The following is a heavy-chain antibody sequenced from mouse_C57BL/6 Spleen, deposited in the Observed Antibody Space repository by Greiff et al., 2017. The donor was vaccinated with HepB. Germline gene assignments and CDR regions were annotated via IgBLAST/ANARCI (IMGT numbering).Heavy chain of an antibody. D-gene: IGHD1-1*01. CDR1: GYTFTDYE. V-gene: IGHV1-15*01. CDR2: IDPETGGT. Sequence: QVQLQQSGAELVRPGASVTLSCKASGYTFTDYEMHWVKRTPVHGLEWIGAIDPETGGTAYNQKFKGKAILTADKSSSTAYMELRSLTSEDSAVYYCTYGRYYYAMDYWGQGTSVTVSS. CDR3: TYGRYYYAMDY. J-gene: IGHJ4*01.